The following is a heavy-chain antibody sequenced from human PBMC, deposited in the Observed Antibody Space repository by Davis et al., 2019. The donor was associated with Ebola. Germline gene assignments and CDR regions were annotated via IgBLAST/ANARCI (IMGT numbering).Heavy chain of an antibody. CDR1: GYTFTSYY. CDR2: INPSGGST. D-gene: IGHD3-22*01. Sequence: AASVKVSCKASGYTFTSYYMHWVRQAPGQGLEWMGIINPSGGSTSYAQKFQGRVTMTRDTSTSTVYMELSSLRSEDTAVYYCARGYYYDSRGYRWFDPWGQGTLVTVSS. J-gene: IGHJ5*02. V-gene: IGHV1-46*01. CDR3: ARGYYYDSRGYRWFDP.